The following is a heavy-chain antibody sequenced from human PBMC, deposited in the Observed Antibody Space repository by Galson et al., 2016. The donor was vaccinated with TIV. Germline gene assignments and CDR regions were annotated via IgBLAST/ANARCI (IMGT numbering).Heavy chain of an antibody. V-gene: IGHV1-2*02. CDR2: INPNTGDT. J-gene: IGHJ4*02. CDR3: ARDLDSTVTAPFDY. Sequence: SVKVSCKASGYTFTAYYLHWVRQAPGQGLEWMGWINPNTGDTNSAQNFQGRVTMTRDTSIRAAYMELNNLKSDDTAFYYCARDLDSTVTAPFDYLGQRTQVTVSS. D-gene: IGHD2-21*02. CDR1: GYTFTAYY.